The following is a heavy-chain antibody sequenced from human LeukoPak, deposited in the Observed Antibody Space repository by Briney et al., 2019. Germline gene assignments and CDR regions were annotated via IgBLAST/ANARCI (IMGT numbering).Heavy chain of an antibody. CDR3: ARERSVAADYYYYYMDV. Sequence: GSLRLSCAASGFTFSNAWMSWVRQAPGKGLEWIGEINHSGSTNYNPSLKSRVTISVDTSKNQFSLKLSSVTAADTAVYYCARERSVAADYYYYYMDVWGKGTTVTVSS. CDR1: GFTFSNAW. D-gene: IGHD6-19*01. V-gene: IGHV4-34*01. CDR2: INHSGST. J-gene: IGHJ6*03.